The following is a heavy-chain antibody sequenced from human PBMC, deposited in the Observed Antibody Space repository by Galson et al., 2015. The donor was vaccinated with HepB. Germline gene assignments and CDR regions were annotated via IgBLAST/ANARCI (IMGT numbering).Heavy chain of an antibody. J-gene: IGHJ3*02. D-gene: IGHD1-1*01. CDR3: ASASRGTTYAFDI. V-gene: IGHV1-2*02. CDR1: GYTFTGYY. Sequence: SVKVSCKASGYTFTGYYMHWVRQAPGQGLEWMGWINPNSGGTNYAQKFQGRVTMTRDTSISTAYMELSRLRSDDTAVYYCASASRGTTYAFDIWSQGTMVTVSS. CDR2: INPNSGGT.